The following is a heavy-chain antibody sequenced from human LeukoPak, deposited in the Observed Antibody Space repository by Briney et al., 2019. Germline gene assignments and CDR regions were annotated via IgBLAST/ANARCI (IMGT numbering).Heavy chain of an antibody. Sequence: GGSLRLSCAASGFTFSNAWMSWVRQAPGKGLEWVGRIKSKTDGGTTDYAAPVKGRFTISRDDSKNTLYLQMNSLKTEDTAVYYCTTPGSRTYSSSSPIADYWGQGTLVTVSS. J-gene: IGHJ4*02. CDR1: GFTFSNAW. D-gene: IGHD6-6*01. CDR3: TTPGSRTYSSSSPIADY. V-gene: IGHV3-15*01. CDR2: IKSKTDGGTT.